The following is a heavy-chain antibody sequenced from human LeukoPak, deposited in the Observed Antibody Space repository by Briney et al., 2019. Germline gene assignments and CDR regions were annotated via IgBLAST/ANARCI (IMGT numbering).Heavy chain of an antibody. CDR2: IRSKASGGAI. J-gene: IGHJ4*02. V-gene: IGHV3-49*04. CDR3: TREVDGMSAY. CDR1: GFNFGNYA. D-gene: IGHD1-14*01. Sequence: GGSLRLSCTASGFNFGNYAMRWVRQAPGKGLEWLGFIRSKASGGAIEYDPSVDGRFTISRDDSKSIAYLQMTSLKTEDTATYFCTREVDGMSAYWGQGALVTVSS.